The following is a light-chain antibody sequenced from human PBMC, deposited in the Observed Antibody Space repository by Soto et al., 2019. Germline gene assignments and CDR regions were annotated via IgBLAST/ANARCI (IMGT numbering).Light chain of an antibody. CDR2: AAS. Sequence: DIQMTQSPSSLSASVGDRVTITCRASQSISSYLNWYQQRLGKAPKLLIYAASSLQGGVPSRFSGSGSGTDFTLSISSLQPEDSATYYCQQSYTTPTFGQGTKLEIK. V-gene: IGKV1-39*01. J-gene: IGKJ2*01. CDR3: QQSYTTPT. CDR1: QSISSY.